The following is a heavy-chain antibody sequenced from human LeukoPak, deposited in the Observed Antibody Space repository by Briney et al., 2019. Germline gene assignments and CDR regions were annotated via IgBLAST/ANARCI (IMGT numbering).Heavy chain of an antibody. J-gene: IGHJ6*04. CDR1: GGSFSDYY. D-gene: IGHD2/OR15-2a*01. Sequence: SESLSLTCAVYGGSFSDYYWNWIRQPPGKGLEWIGEINHSGTTNYNPSLKSRVTISVDTSKNQFSLRLSAVTAADTAVYHCARGLRLPSRSTPAVPHVWGKGTTVTVSA. V-gene: IGHV4-34*01. CDR3: ARGLRLPSRSTPAVPHV. CDR2: INHSGTT.